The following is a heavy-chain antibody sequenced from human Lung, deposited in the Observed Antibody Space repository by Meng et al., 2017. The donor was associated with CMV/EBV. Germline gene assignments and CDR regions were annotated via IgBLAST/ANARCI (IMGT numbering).Heavy chain of an antibody. V-gene: IGHV2-5*02. CDR2: IYWDDDK. CDR1: GFSLTTSGVG. J-gene: IGHJ5*02. CDR3: AHSLWGKWFDP. D-gene: IGHD3-10*01. Sequence: ITLKESGPTLATPTQTPTLTCTFSGFSLTTSGVGVGWIRQPPGKALEWLAIIYWDDDKRYSPSLKSRLTITKDTSKNQVVLTMTNMDPVDTATYYWAHSLWGKWFDPWGQGTLVTVSS.